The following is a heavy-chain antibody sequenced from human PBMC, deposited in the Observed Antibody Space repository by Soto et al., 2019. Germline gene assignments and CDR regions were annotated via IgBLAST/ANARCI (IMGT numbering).Heavy chain of an antibody. V-gene: IGHV4-34*01. CDR2: INHSGST. Sequence: SETLSLTCAVYGGSFSGYYWSWIRQPPGKGLEWIGEINHSGSTNYNPSLKSRVTISVDTSKNQFSLKLSSVTAADTAVYYCARDRYYYDSSGYYYPYYYYGMDVWGQGTTVNVSS. D-gene: IGHD3-22*01. CDR3: ARDRYYYDSSGYYYPYYYYGMDV. CDR1: GGSFSGYY. J-gene: IGHJ6*02.